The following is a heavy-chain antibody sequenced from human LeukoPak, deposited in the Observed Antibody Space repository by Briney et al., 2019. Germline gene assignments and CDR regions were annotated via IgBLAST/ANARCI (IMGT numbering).Heavy chain of an antibody. V-gene: IGHV3-33*01. CDR1: GFTFSSYG. Sequence: GGSLRLSCAASGFTFSSYGMHWVRQAPGKGLEWVAVIWYDGSNKYYADSVKGRFSISRDNSKNTLCLQMNSLRAEDTAVYYCARDKEGGYMFDYWGQGTLVTVSS. J-gene: IGHJ4*02. CDR3: ARDKEGGYMFDY. D-gene: IGHD5-12*01. CDR2: IWYDGSNK.